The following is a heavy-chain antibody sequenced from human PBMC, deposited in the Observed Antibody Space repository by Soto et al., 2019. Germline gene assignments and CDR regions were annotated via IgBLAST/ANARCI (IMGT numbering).Heavy chain of an antibody. CDR2: IRSKAYGGTT. D-gene: IGHD3-3*01. J-gene: IGHJ6*02. Sequence: GGSLRLSCTASGFTFGDYAMSWVRQAPGKGLEWVGFIRSKAYGGTTDYAASVKGRFTISRDDSKSIAYLQMNSLKTEDTAVYYCVRSERITIFGVVPSGMDVWGQGTTVTVSS. V-gene: IGHV3-49*04. CDR1: GFTFGDYA. CDR3: VRSERITIFGVVPSGMDV.